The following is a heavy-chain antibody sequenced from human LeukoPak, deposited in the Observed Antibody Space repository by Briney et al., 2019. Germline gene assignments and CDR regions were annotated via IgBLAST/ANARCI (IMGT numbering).Heavy chain of an antibody. Sequence: GGSLRLSCAASGFTFSDYYMSWIRQAPGKGLEWVSSISSTSKYIYYANSVKGRFTISRDNAKNSLFLQMNNLRVDDSAVYYCAREYTAMAYDYWGQGNLVTVSS. CDR1: GFTFSDYY. CDR3: AREYTAMAYDY. V-gene: IGHV3-11*06. D-gene: IGHD5-18*01. J-gene: IGHJ4*02. CDR2: ISSTSKYI.